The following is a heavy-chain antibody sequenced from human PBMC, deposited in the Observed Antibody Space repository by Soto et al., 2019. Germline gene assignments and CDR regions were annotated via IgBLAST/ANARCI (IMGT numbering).Heavy chain of an antibody. CDR3: ARDRAPDYYDSSGYPWEMEV. V-gene: IGHV1-69*13. CDR1: GGTFSSYA. CDR2: IIPIFGTA. D-gene: IGHD3-22*01. J-gene: IGHJ6*02. Sequence: SVKVSCKASGGTFSSYAISWVRQAPGQGLEWMGGIIPIFGTANYAQKFQGRVTITADESTSTAYMELSSLRSEDTAVYYCARDRAPDYYDSSGYPWEMEVWGQGTPVIVSS.